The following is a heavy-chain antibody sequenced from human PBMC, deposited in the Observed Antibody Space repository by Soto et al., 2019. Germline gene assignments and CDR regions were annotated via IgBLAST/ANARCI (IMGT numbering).Heavy chain of an antibody. Sequence: PGGSLRLSCTASGFTFGDYAMSWFRQAPGKGLEWVGFIRSKAYGGTTEYAASVKGRFTISRDDSKSIAYLQMNSLKTEDTAVYYCTRDPDYGSGAQPHYYYYGMDVWGQGTTVTVSS. CDR2: IRSKAYGGTT. D-gene: IGHD3-10*01. V-gene: IGHV3-49*03. CDR3: TRDPDYGSGAQPHYYYYGMDV. J-gene: IGHJ6*02. CDR1: GFTFGDYA.